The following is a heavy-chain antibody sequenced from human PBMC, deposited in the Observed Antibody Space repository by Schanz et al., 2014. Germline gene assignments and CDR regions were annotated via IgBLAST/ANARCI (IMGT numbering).Heavy chain of an antibody. D-gene: IGHD3-22*01. CDR1: GFTLSSYA. J-gene: IGHJ4*02. Sequence: GQLAESGGGVVQPGRSLRLSCAAYGFTLSSYAMHWVRQAPGKGLEWVAVISYDGSNKYYADSVKGRFTISRDNSKNTLYLQMNTLRAEDTAVYYCAKDPSHGDYDYYFDYWGQGTLVTVSS. CDR3: AKDPSHGDYDYYFDY. V-gene: IGHV3-30-3*01. CDR2: ISYDGSNK.